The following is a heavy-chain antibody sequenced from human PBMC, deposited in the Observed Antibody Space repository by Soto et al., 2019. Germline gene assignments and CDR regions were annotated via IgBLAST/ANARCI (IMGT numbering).Heavy chain of an antibody. CDR2: IYWNDDH. CDR3: AHFLFNRTWTYFDY. Sequence: SGLRCEPTQTLTLTCAFSGFSLSTSGVGVGWVRQPPGKALEWLGIIYWNDDHRYSPSLRSRLIITKDTSKNQVVLTMTNMDPVDTATYYCAHFLFNRTWTYFDYWGQGTLVTVSS. CDR1: GFSLSTSGVG. D-gene: IGHD3-3*01. J-gene: IGHJ4*02. V-gene: IGHV2-5*01.